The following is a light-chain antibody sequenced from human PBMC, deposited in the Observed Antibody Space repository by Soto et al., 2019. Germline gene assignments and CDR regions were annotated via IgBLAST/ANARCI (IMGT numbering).Light chain of an antibody. Sequence: EIVLTQSPATLSLSPGERATLSCRASQSVSSYLAWYQQKPGQAPRLLIYDASNRATGIPARFSGSGSGTDFTLTISSLEPEEFAVYYCQQSSNWPPGLTFGGGTKVEIK. CDR1: QSVSSY. CDR3: QQSSNWPPGLT. CDR2: DAS. J-gene: IGKJ4*01. V-gene: IGKV3-11*01.